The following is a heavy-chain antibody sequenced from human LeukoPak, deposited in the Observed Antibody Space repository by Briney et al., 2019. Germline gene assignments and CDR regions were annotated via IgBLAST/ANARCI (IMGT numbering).Heavy chain of an antibody. CDR2: INAGNGNT. J-gene: IGHJ4*02. V-gene: IGHV1-3*01. Sequence: ASVKVSCKASGYTFTSYAMHWVRQAPGQRLEWMGWINAGNGNTKYSQKFQGRVTITRDTSASTTYMELSSLTSEDTAVYYCARDGGSSGWSNFDYWGQGTPVTVSS. CDR3: ARDGGSSGWSNFDY. D-gene: IGHD6-19*01. CDR1: GYTFTSYA.